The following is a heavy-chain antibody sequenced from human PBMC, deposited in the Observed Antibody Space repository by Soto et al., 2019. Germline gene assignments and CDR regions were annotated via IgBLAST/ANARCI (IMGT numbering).Heavy chain of an antibody. J-gene: IGHJ4*01. CDR2: MNPNSGNT. V-gene: IGHV1-8*01. D-gene: IGHD1-26*01. CDR3: ARASWVGAAILFGH. Sequence: ASVKVSCKASGYTFTSYDINWVRQATGQGLEWMGWMNPNSGNTGYAQKFQGRVTMTRNTSISTAYMELSSLRSEDTAVYYCARASWVGAAILFGHWGHGTLVTGSS. CDR1: GYTFTSYD.